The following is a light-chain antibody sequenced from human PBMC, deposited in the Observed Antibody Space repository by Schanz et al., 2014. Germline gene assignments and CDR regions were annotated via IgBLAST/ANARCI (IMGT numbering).Light chain of an antibody. CDR2: EGS. CDR1: SSDVGSYNL. CDR3: CSYAGSYTI. Sequence: QSALTQPASVSGSPGQSITISCTGTSSDVGSYNLVSWYQQHPGKAPKLMIYEGSKRPSGVSNRISGSKSGNTASLTISGLQAEDEADYYCCSYAGSYTIFGGGTKVTVL. V-gene: IGLV2-14*02. J-gene: IGLJ2*01.